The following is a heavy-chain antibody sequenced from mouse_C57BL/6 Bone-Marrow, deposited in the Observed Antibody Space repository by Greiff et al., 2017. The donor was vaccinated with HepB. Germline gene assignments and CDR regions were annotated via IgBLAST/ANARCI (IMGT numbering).Heavy chain of an antibody. J-gene: IGHJ3*01. D-gene: IGHD1-1*01. V-gene: IGHV2-3*01. CDR1: GFSLTRYG. Sequence: VQGVESGPGLVAPSQSLSITCTVPGFSLTRYGVSWVRQPPGKGLEWLGVRWGDGSTNYHSALISRLSISKDNSKSQFFLKLNSLQTDDTATYYSAKPDRPYGGWFAYWGQGTLVTVSA. CDR3: AKPDRPYGGWFAY. CDR2: RWGDGST.